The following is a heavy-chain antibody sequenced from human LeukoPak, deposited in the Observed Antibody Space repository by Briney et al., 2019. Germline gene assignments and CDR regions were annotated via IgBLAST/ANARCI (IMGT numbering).Heavy chain of an antibody. V-gene: IGHV3-21*01. CDR2: ISSSSSYI. D-gene: IGHD1-26*01. CDR3: ARVGSDYYGMDV. CDR1: GFTFSSYS. Sequence: GGSLRLSCAASGFTFSSYSMNWVRQAPGKGLEWVSSISSSSSYIYYADSVKGRFTISRDNAKNSLYLQMNSLRAEDTAVYYCARVGSDYYGMDVWGQGTTATVSS. J-gene: IGHJ6*02.